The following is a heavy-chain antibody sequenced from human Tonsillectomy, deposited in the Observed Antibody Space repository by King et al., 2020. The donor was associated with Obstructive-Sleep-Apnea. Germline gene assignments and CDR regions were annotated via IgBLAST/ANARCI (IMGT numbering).Heavy chain of an antibody. J-gene: IGHJ4*02. CDR3: AKDISYDILTGDFDY. CDR1: GFTFDDYA. Sequence: VQLVESGGGLAQPGRSLRLSCAASGFTFDDYAMHWGRQAPGKGLEGVSGISWNGGSRGYADSVKGRFTISRDNAKSSLYLQMNSLRAEDTALYYCAKDISYDILTGDFDYWGQGTLVTVSS. CDR2: ISWNGGSR. D-gene: IGHD3-9*01. V-gene: IGHV3-9*01.